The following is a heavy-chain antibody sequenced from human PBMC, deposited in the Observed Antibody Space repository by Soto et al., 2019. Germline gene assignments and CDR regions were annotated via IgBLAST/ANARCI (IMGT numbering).Heavy chain of an antibody. V-gene: IGHV5-51*01. J-gene: IGHJ3*02. CDR3: ATHLLGDSRAGGAFDI. CDR2: IYPGDSDT. D-gene: IGHD3-22*01. CDR1: GYSFTSYW. Sequence: GESLKISCKGSGYSFTSYWIGWVRQMPGKGLEWMGIIYPGDSDTRYSPSFQGQVTISADKSISTAYLQWSSLKASDTAMYYCATHLLGDSRAGGAFDIWGQGTMVTVSS.